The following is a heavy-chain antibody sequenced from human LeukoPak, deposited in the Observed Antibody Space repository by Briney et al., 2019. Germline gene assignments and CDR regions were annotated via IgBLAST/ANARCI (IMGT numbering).Heavy chain of an antibody. Sequence: ASVKVSCKTSGYTFIGNYIHWLLQAPGQGLEWMGWINPDSGDTSYAQKFQGGVTMTRDTSISTAYMELNSLRSDDTAVYYCARDLRRGWSRDGYIPFDYWGQGTLVTVSS. V-gene: IGHV1-2*02. CDR1: GYTFIGNY. J-gene: IGHJ4*02. CDR3: ARDLRRGWSRDGYIPFDY. D-gene: IGHD5-24*01. CDR2: INPDSGDT.